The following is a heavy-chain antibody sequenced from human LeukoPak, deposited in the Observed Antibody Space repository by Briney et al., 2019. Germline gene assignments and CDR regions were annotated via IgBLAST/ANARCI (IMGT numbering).Heavy chain of an antibody. J-gene: IGHJ4*02. CDR1: GGSISSYY. D-gene: IGHD5-24*01. CDR3: ARLSPEAMATIG. V-gene: IGHV4-59*08. CDR2: IYDSGST. Sequence: SETLSLTCTVSGGSISSYYWSWIRQPPGKGLEWIGYIYDSGSTNYNPSLKSRVTISVDTSKNQFSLKLSSVTAADTAVYYCARLSPEAMATIGWGQGSLVSVSS.